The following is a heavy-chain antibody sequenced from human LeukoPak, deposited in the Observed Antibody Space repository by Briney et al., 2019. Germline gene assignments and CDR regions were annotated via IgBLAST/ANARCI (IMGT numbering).Heavy chain of an antibody. V-gene: IGHV1-18*01. CDR3: ARVFVGATDYYYYMDV. CDR2: ISAYNGNT. CDR1: GYTFTSYG. D-gene: IGHD1-26*01. J-gene: IGHJ6*03. Sequence: GASVKVSCKASGYTFTSYGISWVRQAPGQGLEWMGWISAYNGNTNYAQKLQGRVTMTTDTSTSTAYMELRSLRSDDTAVYYCARVFVGATDYYYYMDVWGKGTTVTVSS.